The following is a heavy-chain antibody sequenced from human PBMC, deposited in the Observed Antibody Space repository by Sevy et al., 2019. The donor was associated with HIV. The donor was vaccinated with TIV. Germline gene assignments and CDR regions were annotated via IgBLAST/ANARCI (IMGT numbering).Heavy chain of an antibody. V-gene: IGHV3-7*01. D-gene: IGHD3-3*01. CDR1: GFTFSNYW. J-gene: IGHJ4*02. Sequence: GGSLRLSCEVSGFTFSNYWMTWVRQAPGKGLEWVANIKEAGGDKYYGDSVKGRFSLSRDNAKNSLYLQMDSLRAEDTAVYYCVGDGVASATDFDYWGQGTLVTVSS. CDR3: VGDGVASATDFDY. CDR2: IKEAGGDK.